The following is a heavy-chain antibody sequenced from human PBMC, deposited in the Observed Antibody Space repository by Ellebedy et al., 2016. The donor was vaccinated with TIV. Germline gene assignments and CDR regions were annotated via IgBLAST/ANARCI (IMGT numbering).Heavy chain of an antibody. Sequence: GGSLRLXXAASGFTFSSYSMNWVRQAPGKGLEWVSSISSSSSYIYYADSVKGRFTISRDNAKNSLYLQMNSLRAEDTAVYYCAAEETGTYNYWGQGTLVTVSS. CDR3: AAEETGTYNY. CDR1: GFTFSSYS. V-gene: IGHV3-21*01. CDR2: ISSSSSYI. J-gene: IGHJ4*02. D-gene: IGHD1-7*01.